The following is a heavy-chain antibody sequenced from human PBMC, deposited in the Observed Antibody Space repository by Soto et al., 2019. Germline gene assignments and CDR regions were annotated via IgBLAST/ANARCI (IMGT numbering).Heavy chain of an antibody. D-gene: IGHD1-1*01. J-gene: IGHJ6*02. V-gene: IGHV3-30-3*01. Sequence: QVQLVESGGGMVQPGKSLRLSCAASGFTFNLFAMHWVRQAPGKGLEWVAVASKDAFATYYAGSVEGRFTISRDNSKNALYLHMNNLRPVDTALYYCARGNMDVWGHGTAVVVSS. CDR2: ASKDAFAT. CDR1: GFTFNLFA. CDR3: ARGNMDV.